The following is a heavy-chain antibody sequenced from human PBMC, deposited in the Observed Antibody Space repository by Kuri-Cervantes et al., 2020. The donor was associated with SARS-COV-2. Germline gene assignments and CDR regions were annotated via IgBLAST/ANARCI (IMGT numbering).Heavy chain of an antibody. D-gene: IGHD6-6*01. J-gene: IGHJ4*02. V-gene: IGHV3-23*01. CDR2: ISGSGGST. CDR3: AKRTSTGEYSIPSGPLDY. Sequence: GESLKISCAASGFTFSSYAMSWVRQAPGKGLEWVSAISGSGGSTYYADSVKGRFTTSRDNSKNTLYLQMNSLRAEDTAVYYCAKRTSTGEYSIPSGPLDYWGQGTLVTVSS. CDR1: GFTFSSYA.